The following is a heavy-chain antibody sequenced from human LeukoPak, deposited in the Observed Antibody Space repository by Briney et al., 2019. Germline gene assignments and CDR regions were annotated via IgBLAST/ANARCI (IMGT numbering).Heavy chain of an antibody. J-gene: IGHJ5*02. CDR1: GGSIISYY. Sequence: PSETLSLTCTVSGGSIISYYWSWLRQPPGKGLEWIGYIYYSGSTNYNPSLKSRVTISVDTSKNQFSLKLSSVTAADTAVYYCARAIRGRMIVVPVDTRFDPWGQGTLVTVSS. D-gene: IGHD3-22*01. V-gene: IGHV4-59*08. CDR2: IYYSGST. CDR3: ARAIRGRMIVVPVDTRFDP.